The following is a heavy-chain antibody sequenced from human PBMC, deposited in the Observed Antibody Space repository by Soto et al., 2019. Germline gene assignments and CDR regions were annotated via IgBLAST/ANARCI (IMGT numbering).Heavy chain of an antibody. CDR3: ARFGHSGGYFPSYFDS. J-gene: IGHJ4*02. CDR2: IYHSGNT. CDR1: GASISSGDYS. V-gene: IGHV4-30-2*01. D-gene: IGHD3-22*01. Sequence: SETLSLTCAVSGASISSGDYSWTWIRQPPGKGLEWIGYIYHSGNTYYNPSLKSRVTISLVRSMSQFSLDLKYLTAADTAVYYCARFGHSGGYFPSYFDSWGQGTPVTVSS.